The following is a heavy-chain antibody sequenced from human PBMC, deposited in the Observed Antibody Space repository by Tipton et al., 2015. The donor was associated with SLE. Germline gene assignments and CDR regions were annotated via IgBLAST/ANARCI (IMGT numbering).Heavy chain of an antibody. CDR2: IYYSGST. Sequence: TLSLTCTVSGGSISSYYWSWIRQPPGKGLEWVGYIYYSGSTNYNPSLKSRVTISVDTSKNQFSLKLSSVTAADTAVFYCARQVGRSYDSSGPFDYWGQGTLVTVSS. J-gene: IGHJ4*02. CDR1: GGSISSYY. D-gene: IGHD3-22*01. CDR3: ARQVGRSYDSSGPFDY. V-gene: IGHV4-59*08.